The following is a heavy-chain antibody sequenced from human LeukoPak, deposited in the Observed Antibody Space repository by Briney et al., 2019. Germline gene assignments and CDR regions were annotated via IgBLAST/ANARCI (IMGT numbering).Heavy chain of an antibody. CDR1: GFTFSTYW. V-gene: IGHV3-74*01. CDR3: AGVYDILTGLGEFDY. Sequence: GGSLRLSCAASGFTFSTYWMHWVRQAPGKGLVWVSRINSDGSSTSYADSVKGRFTISRDNAKNTLYLQMNSLRAEDTAVYYCAGVYDILTGLGEFDYWGQGTLVTVSS. J-gene: IGHJ4*02. CDR2: INSDGSST. D-gene: IGHD3-9*01.